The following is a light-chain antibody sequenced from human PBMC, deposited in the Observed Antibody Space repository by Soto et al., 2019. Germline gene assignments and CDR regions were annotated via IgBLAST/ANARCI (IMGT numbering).Light chain of an antibody. V-gene: IGKV3-11*01. Sequence: DIVLTQSPSSLSSSPGERATLSCRASQSISSYLTWYQQKAGQAPRLLIYDASNMASGIPSRFSGSGSGTDFTLTITSLEPEDSAVYYCQQSSSWPTYTFGGGTKVEIK. CDR3: QQSSSWPTYT. CDR2: DAS. J-gene: IGKJ4*01. CDR1: QSISSY.